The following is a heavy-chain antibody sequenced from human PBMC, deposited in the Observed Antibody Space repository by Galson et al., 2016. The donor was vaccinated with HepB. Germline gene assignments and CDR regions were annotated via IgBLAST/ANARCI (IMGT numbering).Heavy chain of an antibody. CDR2: VSWDATTI. CDR3: ARETTIWGNGFQY. CDR1: GFTSDDYT. Sequence: SLRLSCAASGFTSDDYTMHWVRQAPGKGLEWVSLVSWDATTIYYADSVKGRFTISRDNSKNSLYLQMNRLTSEDTALYYCARETTIWGNGFQYWGQGTLVTVSS. V-gene: IGHV3-43*01. D-gene: IGHD4-23*01. J-gene: IGHJ4*02.